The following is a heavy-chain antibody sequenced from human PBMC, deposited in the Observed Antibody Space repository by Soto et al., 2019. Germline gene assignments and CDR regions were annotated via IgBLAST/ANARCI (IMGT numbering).Heavy chain of an antibody. J-gene: IGHJ6*02. CDR3: AKEDGSGSTYYYYYGMDV. CDR1: GFTFSSYG. V-gene: IGHV3-30*18. D-gene: IGHD3-10*01. Sequence: GGSLRLSCAASGFTFSSYGMHWVRQAPGKGLEWVAVISYDGSNKYYADSVKGRFTISRDNSKNTLYLQMNSLRAEDTAVYYCAKEDGSGSTYYYYYGMDVWGQGTTVTVSS. CDR2: ISYDGSNK.